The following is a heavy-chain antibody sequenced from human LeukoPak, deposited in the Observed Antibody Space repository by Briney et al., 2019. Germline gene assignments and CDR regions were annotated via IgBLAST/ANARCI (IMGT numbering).Heavy chain of an antibody. CDR2: INPNSGGT. CDR1: GYTFTGYY. CDR3: ARGLYGSGSLLLGYYYYYGMDV. Sequence: ASVKVSCKASGYTFTGYYMHWVRQAPGQGLEWMGWINPNSGGTNYAQKFQGRVTMTRDTSISTAYMELSRLRSDDTAVYYCARGLYGSGSLLLGYYYYYGMDVWGQGTTVTVSS. V-gene: IGHV1-2*02. D-gene: IGHD3-10*01. J-gene: IGHJ6*02.